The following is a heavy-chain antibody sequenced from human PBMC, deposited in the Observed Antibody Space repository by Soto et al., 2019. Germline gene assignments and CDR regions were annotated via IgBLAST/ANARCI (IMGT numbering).Heavy chain of an antibody. D-gene: IGHD3-10*01. CDR3: AKYYASGSYYHFDS. CDR2: ISGSGGRA. Sequence: EVQLLESGGDLVQPGGSLRLSCAASGFTFINYAMSWVRQAPGLGLEWVSSISGSGGRADYADSVRGRFTISRDNSKKTLSLQMNSRRVDDTAIYFCAKYYASGSYYHFDSWGQGTLVTVSS. CDR1: GFTFINYA. V-gene: IGHV3-23*01. J-gene: IGHJ4*02.